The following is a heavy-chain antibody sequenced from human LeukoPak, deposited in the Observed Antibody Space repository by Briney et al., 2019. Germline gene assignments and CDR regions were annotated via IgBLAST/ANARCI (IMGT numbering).Heavy chain of an antibody. Sequence: SETLSLTCSVSGGSITSRSYYWGWIRQPPGKGLEWIGSIYYSGTTYYSPSLKSRVTISLDTSKSQFSLILSSVTAADTAVYYCARYHNGYDDYWGQGTLVTVSS. CDR2: IYYSGTT. CDR3: ARYHNGYDDY. D-gene: IGHD5-12*01. CDR1: GGSITSRSYY. J-gene: IGHJ4*02. V-gene: IGHV4-39*07.